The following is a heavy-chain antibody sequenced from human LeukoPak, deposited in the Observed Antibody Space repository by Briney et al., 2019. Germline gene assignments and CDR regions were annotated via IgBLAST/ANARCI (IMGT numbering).Heavy chain of an antibody. Sequence: GASVKVSCKASGYTFTSYGISWVRQAPGQGLEWMGWISAYNGNTNNAQKLQGRVTMTTDTSTSTAYMELRSLRSDDTAVYYCARDQFTYYYDSSGYFLWGQGTLVTVSS. CDR2: ISAYNGNT. J-gene: IGHJ4*02. D-gene: IGHD3-22*01. CDR3: ARDQFTYYYDSSGYFL. CDR1: GYTFTSYG. V-gene: IGHV1-18*01.